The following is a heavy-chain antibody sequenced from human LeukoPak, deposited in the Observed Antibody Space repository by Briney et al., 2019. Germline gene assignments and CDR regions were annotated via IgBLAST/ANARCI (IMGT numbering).Heavy chain of an antibody. D-gene: IGHD6-19*01. CDR3: ARDRKAVAADY. J-gene: IGHJ4*02. V-gene: IGHV3-33*01. CDR1: GLIFSSYG. CDR2: IWPDGTNK. Sequence: GRSLRLSCAASGLIFSSYGMHWVRQGPGKGLEWVAFIWPDGTNKYYRDSVKGRFTISRDNSKNTLYLQMNSLRAEDTAVYYCARDRKAVAADYWGQGTLVTVSS.